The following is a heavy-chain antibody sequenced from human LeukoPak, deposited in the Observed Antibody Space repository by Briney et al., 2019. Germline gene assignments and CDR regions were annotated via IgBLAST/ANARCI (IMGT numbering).Heavy chain of an antibody. V-gene: IGHV4-39*01. CDR1: GGSISSSSYY. Sequence: PSETLSLTCTVSGGSISSSSYYWAWIRQSPGKGLEWIGSIYHSGSTYNNPSLRSRVTISVDTSKNQFSVKLSSVTAADTAVYYCARSFKRDGYNDYWGQGTLVTVSS. CDR2: IYHSGST. CDR3: ARSFKRDGYNDY. D-gene: IGHD5-24*01. J-gene: IGHJ4*02.